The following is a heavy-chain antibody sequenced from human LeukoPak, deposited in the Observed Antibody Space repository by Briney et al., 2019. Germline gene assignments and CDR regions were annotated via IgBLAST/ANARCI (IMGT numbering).Heavy chain of an antibody. Sequence: SETLSLTCTVSGGSISSSSYYWGWIRQPPGKGLEWIGSIYYSGSTYYNPSLKSRVTISVDTSKNQFSLKLSSVTAADTAVYYCARQGLSLDEFDYWGQGTLVTVSS. J-gene: IGHJ4*02. D-gene: IGHD3-9*01. CDR3: ARQGLSLDEFDY. CDR2: IYYSGST. CDR1: GGSISSSSYY. V-gene: IGHV4-39*01.